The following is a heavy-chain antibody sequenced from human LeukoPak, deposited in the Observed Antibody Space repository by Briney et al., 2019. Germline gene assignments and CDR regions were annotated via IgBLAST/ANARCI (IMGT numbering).Heavy chain of an antibody. CDR2: INHSGST. D-gene: IGHD3-10*01. CDR3: ARGRVTMVRGAPPPGYYFYGMDV. CDR1: GGSFSGYY. J-gene: IGHJ6*02. V-gene: IGHV4-34*01. Sequence: SETLSLTCAVYGGSFSGYYWSWIRQPPGKGLEWIGEINHSGSTNYNPSLKSRVTISVDTSKNQFSLKLSSVTAADTAVYYCARGRVTMVRGAPPPGYYFYGMDVLGQGTTVTVSS.